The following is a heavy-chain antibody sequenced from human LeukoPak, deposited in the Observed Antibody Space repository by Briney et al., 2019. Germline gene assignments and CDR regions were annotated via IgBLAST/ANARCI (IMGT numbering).Heavy chain of an antibody. CDR1: GFTFSSYA. CDR3: AKVGEDKTYYDYVWGSKSRNLSPYYFDY. J-gene: IGHJ4*02. D-gene: IGHD3-16*01. CDR2: FSGSGGDT. V-gene: IGHV3-23*01. Sequence: GGSLRLSCAASGFTFSSYAMSWVRQAPGKGLEWVSAFSGSGGDTYYADSVKGRFTISRDNSKNTLYLQMNSLRAEDTAVYYCAKVGEDKTYYDYVWGSKSRNLSPYYFDYWGQGTLVTVSS.